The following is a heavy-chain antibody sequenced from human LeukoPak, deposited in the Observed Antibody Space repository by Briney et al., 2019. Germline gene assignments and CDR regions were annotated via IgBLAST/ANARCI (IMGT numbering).Heavy chain of an antibody. CDR1: GFTFDDYA. Sequence: GRSLRLSCAASGFTFDDYAMHWVRQAPGKGLEWVSGISWNSGSIVYADSVKGRFTISRDNAKNSLYLQMNILRPEDTALYYCAKGYCSSTSCFSDYWGQGTLVTVSS. CDR2: ISWNSGSI. V-gene: IGHV3-9*01. D-gene: IGHD2-2*01. J-gene: IGHJ4*02. CDR3: AKGYCSSTSCFSDY.